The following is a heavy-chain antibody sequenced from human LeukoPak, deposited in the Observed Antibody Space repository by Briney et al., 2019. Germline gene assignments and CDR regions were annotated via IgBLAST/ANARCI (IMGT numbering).Heavy chain of an antibody. J-gene: IGHJ5*02. CDR2: MNHSGTT. D-gene: IGHD2-15*01. CDR3: ARESNCSGGSCPKNNWFDP. Sequence: SETLSLTCTASGDSISSYYWSWIRQTPGKGLEWIGYMNHSGTTKYNPSLNSRVTISVDTSKNQFSLKLSSVTAADTAVYYCARESNCSGGSCPKNNWFDPWGQGTLVTVSS. V-gene: IGHV4-59*01. CDR1: GDSISSYY.